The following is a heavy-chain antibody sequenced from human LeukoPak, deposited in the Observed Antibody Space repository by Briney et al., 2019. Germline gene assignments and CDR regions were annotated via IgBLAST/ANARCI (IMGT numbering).Heavy chain of an antibody. D-gene: IGHD6-25*01. J-gene: IGHJ3*01. V-gene: IGHV1-8*01. CDR1: GYTFKNYD. CDR2: MNPNNDNA. CDR3: ARAAAGGDDPFDV. Sequence: GASVKVSCKASGYTFKNYDINWVRQAPGQGLEWMAWMNPNNDNAGSAQKFQGRVTMTRDTSINTAYMELSSLRSVDTGVYYCARAAAGGDDPFDVWGQGSLIIVSS.